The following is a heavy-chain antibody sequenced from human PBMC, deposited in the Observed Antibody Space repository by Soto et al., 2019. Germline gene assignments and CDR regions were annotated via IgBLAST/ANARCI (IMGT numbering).Heavy chain of an antibody. Sequence: PSETLSLTCTVSGGSISSYYWSWIRQPPGKGLEWIGYIYYSGRTNYNPSLKSRVTISVDTSKNQFSLKLSSVTAADTAVYYCASVDCSSTSCYPWFDPWGQGTLVTVSS. D-gene: IGHD2-2*01. CDR1: GGSISSYY. CDR2: IYYSGRT. V-gene: IGHV4-59*01. CDR3: ASVDCSSTSCYPWFDP. J-gene: IGHJ5*02.